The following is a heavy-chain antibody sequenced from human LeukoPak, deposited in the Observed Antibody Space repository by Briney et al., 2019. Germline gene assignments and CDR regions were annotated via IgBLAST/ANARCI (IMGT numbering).Heavy chain of an antibody. CDR1: GFTFSSYA. CDR3: ARVATYYYYGMDV. V-gene: IGHV3-30*04. Sequence: PGGSLRLSCAASGFTFSSYAMHWVRQAPGKGLEWVAVISYDGSNKYYADSVKGRFTISRDNSKSTLYLQMNSLRAEDTAVYYCARVATYYYYGMDVWGQGTTVTVSS. CDR2: ISYDGSNK. J-gene: IGHJ6*02.